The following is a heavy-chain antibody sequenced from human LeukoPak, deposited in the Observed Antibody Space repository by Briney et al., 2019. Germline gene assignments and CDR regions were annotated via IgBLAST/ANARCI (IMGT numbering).Heavy chain of an antibody. CDR1: GFTFSRYA. D-gene: IGHD6-19*01. CDR2: ISGSGGST. CDR3: AKETYSSGWYPYFDY. J-gene: IGHJ4*02. V-gene: IGHV3-23*01. Sequence: GGSLRLSCVASGFTFSRYAMRWVRQAPGKGLEWVSGISGSGGSTYYADSVKGRFSISRDNSKNTLFLQMNSLRAEDTGVYYCAKETYSSGWYPYFDYWGQGTLVTVSS.